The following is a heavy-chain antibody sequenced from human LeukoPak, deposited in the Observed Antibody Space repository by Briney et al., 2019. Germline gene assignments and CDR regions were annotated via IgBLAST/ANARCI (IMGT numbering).Heavy chain of an antibody. V-gene: IGHV4-34*01. Sequence: PSETLSLTCAVYGGSFSGYYWSWIRQPPGKGLEWIGEINHSGSTNYNPSLKSRVTISVDTSKNQFSLKLSSVTAADTAVYYCARRLKQMVRGRKSGYFDYWGRGTLVTVSS. CDR1: GGSFSGYY. D-gene: IGHD3-10*01. CDR3: ARRLKQMVRGRKSGYFDY. J-gene: IGHJ4*02. CDR2: INHSGST.